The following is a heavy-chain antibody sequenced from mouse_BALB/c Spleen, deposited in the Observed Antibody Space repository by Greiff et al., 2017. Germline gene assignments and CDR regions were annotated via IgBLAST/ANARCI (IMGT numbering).Heavy chain of an antibody. D-gene: IGHD1-1*01. V-gene: IGHV14-4*02. CDR2: IDPENGDT. J-gene: IGHJ2*01. CDR3: NEWYGSSYDY. Sequence: VQLQQSGAELVRSGASVKLSCTASGFNFKDYYMHWVKQRPEQGLEWIGWIDPENGDTEYAPKFQGKATMTADTSSNTAYLPLSSLTSEDTAVDYWNEWYGSSYDYWGQGTTRTVSS. CDR1: GFNFKDYY.